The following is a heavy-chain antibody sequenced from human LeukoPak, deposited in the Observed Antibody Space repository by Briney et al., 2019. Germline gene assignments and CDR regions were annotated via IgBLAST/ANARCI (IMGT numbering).Heavy chain of an antibody. V-gene: IGHV3-9*01. D-gene: IGHD6-13*01. Sequence: PRGSLRLSCAASGFTFDDYAMHWVRQAPGKGLEWVSGISWNSGSIVYADSVKGRFTIPRDNAKSYLYLQMNSLRAEDTALYYCAKGISSSWYDAFDIWGQGTMVTVSS. CDR1: GFTFDDYA. CDR3: AKGISSSWYDAFDI. J-gene: IGHJ3*02. CDR2: ISWNSGSI.